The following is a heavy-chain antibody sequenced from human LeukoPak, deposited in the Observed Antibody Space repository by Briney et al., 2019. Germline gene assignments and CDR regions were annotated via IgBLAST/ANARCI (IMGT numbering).Heavy chain of an antibody. Sequence: GGSLRLSCAASGFTFSNYAIHWVRQAPGKGLEWVAVISYDGSNKYYADSVKGRFTISRDNSKNTLYLQMNGLRAEDTAVYYCARGPSMDDAFDIWGQGTMVTVSS. CDR3: ARGPSMDDAFDI. D-gene: IGHD2/OR15-2a*01. CDR1: GFTFSNYA. CDR2: ISYDGSNK. J-gene: IGHJ3*02. V-gene: IGHV3-30*04.